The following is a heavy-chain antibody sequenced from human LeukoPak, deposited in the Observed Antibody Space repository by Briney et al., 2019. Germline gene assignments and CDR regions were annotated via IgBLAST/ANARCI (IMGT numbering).Heavy chain of an antibody. D-gene: IGHD3-22*01. CDR1: GASISGSGYY. J-gene: IGHJ4*02. Sequence: SSETLSLTCAVSGASISGSGYYWGWIRQPPGMELQWIGNIYHTGSTYYNASLQSRVTISIDTSKNQFSLKLSSVTAADTAVYYCARVPLGDYDSSGYLIGFDYWGQGTLVTVSS. CDR2: IYHTGST. CDR3: ARVPLGDYDSSGYLIGFDY. V-gene: IGHV4-39*07.